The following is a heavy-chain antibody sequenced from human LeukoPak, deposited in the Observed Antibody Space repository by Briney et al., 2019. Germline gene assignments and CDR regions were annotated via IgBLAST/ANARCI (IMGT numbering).Heavy chain of an antibody. J-gene: IGHJ4*02. Sequence: GRSLRLSCAASGFTFTRYPMHWVRQAPGKGLEWVAVISYDGSDKHYADFVKGRFTISRDNSKNALYLQMSSLRPEDTAVYYCARDLAPAADYYFDYWGQGTLVTVSS. CDR3: ARDLAPAADYYFDY. CDR1: GFTFTRYP. V-gene: IGHV3-30-3*01. CDR2: ISYDGSDK. D-gene: IGHD2-2*01.